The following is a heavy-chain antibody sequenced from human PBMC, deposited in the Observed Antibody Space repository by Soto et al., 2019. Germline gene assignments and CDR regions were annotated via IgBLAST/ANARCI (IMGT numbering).Heavy chain of an antibody. V-gene: IGHV3-30-3*01. Sequence: PGGSLRLSCATSGFTFSSYAMHWVRQAPGKGLEWLACISYDGNNKYYADSVRGRFTISRDNSMNTLYLQMNSLRAEDTAVYYCAKAHSIFYDFWSGYTYYYYYYGMDVWGQGTTVTVSS. CDR3: AKAHSIFYDFWSGYTYYYYYYGMDV. D-gene: IGHD3-3*01. CDR1: GFTFSSYA. CDR2: ISYDGNNK. J-gene: IGHJ6*02.